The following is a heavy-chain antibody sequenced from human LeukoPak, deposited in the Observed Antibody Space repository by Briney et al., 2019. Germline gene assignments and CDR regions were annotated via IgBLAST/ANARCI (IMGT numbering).Heavy chain of an antibody. D-gene: IGHD6-13*01. Sequence: GGSLRLSCAASGFMFSTYAMSWVRQAPGKGLEWVSGISDSGSNTYYADSVKGRFTISRDNSKNTLYLQMNSLRAEDTAVYYCAKDLRSSSWYYNYYYGMDVWGQGTTVTVSS. V-gene: IGHV3-23*01. J-gene: IGHJ6*02. CDR3: AKDLRSSSWYYNYYYGMDV. CDR2: ISDSGSNT. CDR1: GFMFSTYA.